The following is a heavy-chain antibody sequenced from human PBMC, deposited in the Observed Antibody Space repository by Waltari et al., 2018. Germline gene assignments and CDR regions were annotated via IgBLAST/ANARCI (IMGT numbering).Heavy chain of an antibody. J-gene: IGHJ4*02. CDR1: GFTFSSYW. V-gene: IGHV3-7*03. D-gene: IGHD3-16*01. CDR2: IKQDGSEK. CDR3: ATGVGGAISWPFDY. Sequence: EVQLVESGGGLVQPGGSLRLSCAASGFTFSSYWMSWVRQAPGKGLEWVANIKQDGSEKYYVDSVKGRFTISRDNAKNSLYLQMNSLRSEDTAVYYCATGVGGAISWPFDYWGQGTLVTVSS.